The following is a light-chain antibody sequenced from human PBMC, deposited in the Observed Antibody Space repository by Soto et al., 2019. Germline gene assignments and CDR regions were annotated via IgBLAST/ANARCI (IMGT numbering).Light chain of an antibody. V-gene: IGKV1-39*01. J-gene: IGKJ2*01. CDR3: QQSYSTPYT. Sequence: DSQMTQSPSSLSASLGDRVTITCRASQSISSFLNWYQHKPGKDPQLLIYAASSLQSGVPSRFSGSGSGTDFTLSISSLQPEDFETYYCQQSYSTPYTFGQGTKLEIK. CDR1: QSISSF. CDR2: AAS.